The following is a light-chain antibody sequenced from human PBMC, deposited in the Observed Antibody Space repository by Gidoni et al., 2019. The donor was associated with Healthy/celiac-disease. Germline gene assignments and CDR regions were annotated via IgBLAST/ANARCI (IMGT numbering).Light chain of an antibody. CDR3: QQYGSSPPT. Sequence: ELVLTPSPGPLSLSPGERATLSCRASQSVSSSYLAWYQQKPGQAPRLLIYGASSRATGIPDRFSGSGSGTDFTLTISRLEPEDFAVYYCQQYGSSPPTFXPXTKVDIK. CDR1: QSVSSSY. CDR2: GAS. V-gene: IGKV3-20*01. J-gene: IGKJ3*01.